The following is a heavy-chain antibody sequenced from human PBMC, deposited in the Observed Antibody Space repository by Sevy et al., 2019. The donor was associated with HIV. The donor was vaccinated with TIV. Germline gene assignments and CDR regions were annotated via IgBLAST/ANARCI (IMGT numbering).Heavy chain of an antibody. Sequence: SQTISLTCAISGDSVSSSSAAWNWFRQSPSRGLEWLGRTYYRSKWYNNYAVSVKSRVTINPDTSENQFSLHLNSVTPEDTAVYFCARGDELNSYYYGMDVWGQGTTVTVSS. CDR3: ARGDELNSYYYGMDV. D-gene: IGHD1-1*01. CDR1: GDSVSSSSAA. CDR2: TYYRSKWYN. J-gene: IGHJ6*02. V-gene: IGHV6-1*01.